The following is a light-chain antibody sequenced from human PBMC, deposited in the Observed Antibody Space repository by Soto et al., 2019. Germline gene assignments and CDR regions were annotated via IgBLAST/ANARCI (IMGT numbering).Light chain of an antibody. J-gene: IGLJ2*01. CDR2: DVS. V-gene: IGLV2-14*01. CDR3: SSYTSSSVV. CDR1: SSDVGRYNL. Sequence: QSALTQPASVSGSPGQSITISCTGTSSDVGRYNLVSWYQQHPGKAPKLMIYDVSNRPSGVSNRFSGSKSGNTASLTISGLQAEDEADYHCSSYTSSSVVFGGGTKLTVL.